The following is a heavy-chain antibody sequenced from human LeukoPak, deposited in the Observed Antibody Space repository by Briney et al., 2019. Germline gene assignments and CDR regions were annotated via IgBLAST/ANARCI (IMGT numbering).Heavy chain of an antibody. J-gene: IGHJ4*02. D-gene: IGHD2/OR15-2a*01. Sequence: QPGGSLRLSCVVSGFTFSNYGMHWVRQAPGKGLEWVTFIRYDGSNKYYADSVKGRFTISRDNSKNTMYLQMNSLRAEDTAVYYCAKVGKTTESSSYWGQGTLVTVSS. CDR1: GFTFSNYG. CDR2: IRYDGSNK. V-gene: IGHV3-30*02. CDR3: AKVGKTTESSSY.